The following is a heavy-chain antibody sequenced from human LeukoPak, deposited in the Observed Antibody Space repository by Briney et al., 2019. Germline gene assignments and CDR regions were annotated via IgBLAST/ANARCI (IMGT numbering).Heavy chain of an antibody. J-gene: IGHJ4*02. Sequence: SETLSLTCTVSGGSISSGSYYWSWIQQPAGKGLEWIGRIYTSGSTNYNPSLKSRVTISVDTSKNQFSLKLSSVTAADTAVYYCARDSDYYGSGSRFDYWGQGTLVTVSS. D-gene: IGHD3-10*01. CDR2: IYTSGST. CDR3: ARDSDYYGSGSRFDY. V-gene: IGHV4-61*02. CDR1: GGSISSGSYY.